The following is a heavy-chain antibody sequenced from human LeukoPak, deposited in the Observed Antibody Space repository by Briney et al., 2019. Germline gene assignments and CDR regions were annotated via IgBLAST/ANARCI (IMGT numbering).Heavy chain of an antibody. Sequence: GGSLRLSCAVSGFTFTNFAMMWVRQAPGKGLQGVSSITGDGATYYADSVRGRFMLSRDTSKNTLDLQMNSLTAEDTALYYCAKGAAAALVDWFDPWGQGTLVTVSS. J-gene: IGHJ5*02. D-gene: IGHD6-25*01. V-gene: IGHV3-23*01. CDR2: ITGDGAT. CDR1: GFTFTNFA. CDR3: AKGAAAALVDWFDP.